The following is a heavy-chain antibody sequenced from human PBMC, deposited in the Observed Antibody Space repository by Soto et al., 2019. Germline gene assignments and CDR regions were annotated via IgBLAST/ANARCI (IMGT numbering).Heavy chain of an antibody. CDR1: GCSISSYY. J-gene: IGHJ4*02. CDR2: IYYSGST. V-gene: IGHV4-59*01. CDR3: ARGQEYSSGTLGD. Sequence: SETLSLTCTVSGCSISSYYWSWIRQPPGKGLEWIGYIYYSGSTNYNPSLKSRVTISVDTSKNQFSLKLSSVTAADTAVYYGARGQEYSSGTLGDWGQGTLVNVSS. D-gene: IGHD6-19*01.